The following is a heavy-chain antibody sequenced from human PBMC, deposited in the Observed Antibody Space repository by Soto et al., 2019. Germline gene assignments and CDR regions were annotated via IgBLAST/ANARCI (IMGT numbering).Heavy chain of an antibody. J-gene: IGHJ6*02. CDR2: INHSGST. CDR3: ARDLWGYCGADCYPLDV. V-gene: IGHV4-34*01. CDR1: GGSFSGYY. D-gene: IGHD2-21*02. Sequence: SETLSLTCAVYGGSFSGYYWSWIRQPPGKGLEWIGEINHSGSTNYNPSLKSRVTISVDTSKNQFSLKLNSVTAADTAVYYCARDLWGYCGADCYPLDVWDQGTTVTVSS.